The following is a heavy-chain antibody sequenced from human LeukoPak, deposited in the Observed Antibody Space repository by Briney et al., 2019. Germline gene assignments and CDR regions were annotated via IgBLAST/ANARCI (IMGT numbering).Heavy chain of an antibody. CDR3: ARETAMARTSDAFDI. CDR1: GFTFSSYA. J-gene: IGHJ3*02. CDR2: ISYDGSNK. Sequence: PGRSLRLSCAASGFTFSSYAMHWVRQAPGKGLEWVAVISYDGSNKYYADSVKGRFTISRDNSKNTLYLQMNSLRAEDAAVYYCARETAMARTSDAFDIWGQGTMVTVSS. D-gene: IGHD5-18*01. V-gene: IGHV3-30*01.